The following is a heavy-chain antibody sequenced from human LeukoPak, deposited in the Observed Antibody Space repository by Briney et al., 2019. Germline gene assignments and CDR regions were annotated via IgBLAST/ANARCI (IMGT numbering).Heavy chain of an antibody. Sequence: SETLSLTCTVSGGSISSSSYYWGWIRQPPGKGLEWIGSIYYSGSTYYNPSLKSRVTISVDTSKNQFSLKLSSVTAADTAAYYCARLSGAEYFQHWGQGTLVTVSS. CDR2: IYYSGST. CDR3: ARLSGAEYFQH. CDR1: GGSISSSSYY. D-gene: IGHD3-10*01. V-gene: IGHV4-39*01. J-gene: IGHJ1*01.